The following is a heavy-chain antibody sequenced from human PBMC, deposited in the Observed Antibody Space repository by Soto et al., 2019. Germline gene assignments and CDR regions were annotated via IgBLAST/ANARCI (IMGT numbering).Heavy chain of an antibody. CDR3: XXXXXXXXXXXXXXVXXXYYGMDV. Sequence: QVQLVQSGAEVKKPGSSVKVSCKASGGTFSSYAISWVRQAPGQGLEWMGGIIPIFGTANYAQKFQGRVTITADESTSTAYMELXSXRSEXXXXXXXXXXXXXXXXXXXXXVXXXYYGMDVWGQGTTVTVSS. V-gene: IGHV1-69*01. CDR2: IIPIFGTA. CDR1: GGTFSSYA. J-gene: IGHJ6*02.